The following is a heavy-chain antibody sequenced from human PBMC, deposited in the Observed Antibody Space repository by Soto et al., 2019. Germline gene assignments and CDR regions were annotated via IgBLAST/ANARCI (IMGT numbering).Heavy chain of an antibody. CDR1: GSSISDEYH. J-gene: IGHJ4*02. D-gene: IGHD4-17*01. CDR3: ARQPTVTTTRRFFDS. CDR2: ISYGGTT. Sequence: SETLSLTCTVSGSSISDEYHRSLIRQSPARGLEWIGYISYGGTTYYTPSLKRLVTISGDTSKNQFSLRMASVTAADTGVYYCARQPTVTTTRRFFDSWGQGSLVTVSS. V-gene: IGHV4-30-4*01.